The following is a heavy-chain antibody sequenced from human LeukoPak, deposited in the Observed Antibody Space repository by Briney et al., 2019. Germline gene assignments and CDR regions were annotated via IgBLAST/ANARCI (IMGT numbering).Heavy chain of an antibody. CDR2: IYYSGST. V-gene: IGHV4-59*01. D-gene: IGHD6-13*01. Sequence: SETLYLTCTVSGGSISSYYWSWIRQPPGKGLEWIGYIYYSGSTNYNPSLKSRVTISVDTSKNQFSLKLSSVTAADTAVYYCARDRLGAAGFFDYWGQGTLVTVSS. CDR1: GGSISSYY. J-gene: IGHJ4*02. CDR3: ARDRLGAAGFFDY.